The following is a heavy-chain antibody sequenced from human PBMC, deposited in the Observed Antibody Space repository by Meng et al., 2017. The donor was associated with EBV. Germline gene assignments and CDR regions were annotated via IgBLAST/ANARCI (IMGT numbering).Heavy chain of an antibody. CDR2: MNPNSGNT. J-gene: IGHJ5*02. D-gene: IGHD3-3*01. Sequence: QGQLVHLGAEVKKPGASVKVSCKASGYTFTSYDINWVRQATGQGLEWMGWMNPNSGNTGYAQKFQGRVTMTRNTSISTAYMELSSLRSEDTAVYYCARGVGTIFGVVIKNWFDPWGQGTLVTVSS. CDR1: GYTFTSYD. CDR3: ARGVGTIFGVVIKNWFDP. V-gene: IGHV1-8*01.